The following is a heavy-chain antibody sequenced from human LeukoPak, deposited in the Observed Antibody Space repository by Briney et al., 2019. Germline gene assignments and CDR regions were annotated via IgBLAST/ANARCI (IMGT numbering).Heavy chain of an antibody. V-gene: IGHV3-53*01. CDR3: ARDGFSSSWGLAY. D-gene: IGHD6-13*01. J-gene: IGHJ4*02. CDR1: GFTVSSNY. CDR2: IYSGGSA. Sequence: GGSLRLSCAASGFTVSSNYMSWVRQAPGKGLEWVSVIYSGGSAFYADSVKGRFTISRDNSKNTLYLQMNSLRVEDTAVYYCARDGFSSSWGLAYWGQGTLVTVSS.